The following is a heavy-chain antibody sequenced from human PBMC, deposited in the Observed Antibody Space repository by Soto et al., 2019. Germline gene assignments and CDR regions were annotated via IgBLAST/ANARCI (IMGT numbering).Heavy chain of an antibody. CDR2: IYHSGST. Sequence: SDTLSLTCTVSGGSVSNGSYYWSWIRQPPGKGLEWVGYIYHSGSTYYNPSLKSRVTISVDRSKNQFSLKLSSVTPADTAVYYCARSGSTVTTLDYWGHGTLLTVS. CDR1: GGSVSNGSYY. V-gene: IGHV4-30-2*01. CDR3: ARSGSTVTTLDY. J-gene: IGHJ4*01. D-gene: IGHD2-2*01.